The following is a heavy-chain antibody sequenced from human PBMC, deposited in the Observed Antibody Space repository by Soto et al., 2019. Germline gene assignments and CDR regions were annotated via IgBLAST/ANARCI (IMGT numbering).Heavy chain of an antibody. Sequence: SETQSLTCTVSGGTIRSGDYCWSWIRQPPGKGLEWIGNIYYSGSAYYKPSLESRVTISVDTSKNQFSLKLSSVTAADTAVYYCARADDFWSGYPKPYYFDYWGQGSLVTVSS. D-gene: IGHD3-3*01. CDR3: ARADDFWSGYPKPYYFDY. CDR1: GGTIRSGDYC. J-gene: IGHJ4*02. CDR2: IYYSGSA. V-gene: IGHV4-30-4*01.